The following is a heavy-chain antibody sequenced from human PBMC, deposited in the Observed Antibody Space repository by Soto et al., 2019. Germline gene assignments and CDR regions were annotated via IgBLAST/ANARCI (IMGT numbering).Heavy chain of an antibody. CDR1: GYTFTSYG. Sequence: ASVKVSCKASGYTFTSYGISGVRQAPGQGLEWMGWISAYNGNTNYAQKLQGRVTMTTDTSTSTAYMELRSLRSDDTAVYYCARPYYYDSSGYPGDSYGMDVWGQGTTVTVSS. V-gene: IGHV1-18*04. D-gene: IGHD3-22*01. CDR3: ARPYYYDSSGYPGDSYGMDV. J-gene: IGHJ6*02. CDR2: ISAYNGNT.